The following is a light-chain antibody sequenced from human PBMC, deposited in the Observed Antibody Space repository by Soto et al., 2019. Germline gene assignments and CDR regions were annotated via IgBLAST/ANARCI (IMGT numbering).Light chain of an antibody. Sequence: EIVLTQSPGTLSLSPGERATLSCRASQSVSSSYLAWYQQKPGQAPRLLIYGASGRATGIPDRFSGSGSGTDFALTINRLAPEDFAVYYCQQYGTSPPITFCQGTRLEIK. CDR1: QSVSSSY. J-gene: IGKJ5*01. CDR3: QQYGTSPPIT. V-gene: IGKV3-20*01. CDR2: GAS.